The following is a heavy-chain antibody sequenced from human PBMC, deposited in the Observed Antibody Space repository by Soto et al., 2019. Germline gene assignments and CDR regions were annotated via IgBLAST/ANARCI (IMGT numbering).Heavy chain of an antibody. D-gene: IGHD3-10*01. J-gene: IGHJ6*03. V-gene: IGHV4-31*03. Sequence: QVQLQESGPGLVKPSQTLSLTCTVSGGSISSGDYYWNWIRQHPGKVLEWIGYISYSGSTYYKSSLKSRVTISIDTSNNQFSLRLSSVTAADTAVYYCTRGEGSGSFYNYCYMDVWGKGTTVTVSS. CDR3: TRGEGSGSFYNYCYMDV. CDR1: GGSISSGDYY. CDR2: ISYSGST.